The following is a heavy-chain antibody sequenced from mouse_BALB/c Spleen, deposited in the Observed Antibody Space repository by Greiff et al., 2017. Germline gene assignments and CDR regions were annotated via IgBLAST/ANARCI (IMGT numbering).Heavy chain of an antibody. Sequence: EVQGVESGGGLVQPGGSRKLSCAASGFTFSSFGMHWVRQAPEKGLEWVAYISSGSSTIYYADTVKGRFTISRDNPKNTLFLQMTSLRSEDTAMYYCARGGSYPYYYAMDYWGQGTSVTVSS. V-gene: IGHV5-17*02. D-gene: IGHD6-1*01. J-gene: IGHJ4*01. CDR1: GFTFSSFG. CDR2: ISSGSSTI. CDR3: ARGGSYPYYYAMDY.